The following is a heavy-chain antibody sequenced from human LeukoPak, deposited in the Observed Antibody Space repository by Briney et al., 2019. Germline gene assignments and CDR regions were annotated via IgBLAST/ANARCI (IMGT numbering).Heavy chain of an antibody. V-gene: IGHV3-21*01. D-gene: IGHD1-26*01. CDR1: GFTFSSYS. CDR3: ACLVGATQVV. CDR2: ISSTSTYI. Sequence: PGGSLRLSCAGSGFTFSSYSMNWVRQAPGKGLEWVSSISSTSTYIYYADSVKGRFTISRDNAKNSLYLQMNSLRAEDTAVYYCACLVGATQVVWRKGTTVIVSS. J-gene: IGHJ6*04.